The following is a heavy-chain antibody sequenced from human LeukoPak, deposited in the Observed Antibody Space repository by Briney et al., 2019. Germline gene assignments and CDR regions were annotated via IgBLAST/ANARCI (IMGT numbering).Heavy chain of an antibody. Sequence: SETLSLTCTVSGGSISDYYWNWIRQPPGKGLEWIGYIYYSGSTNYNPSLRGRVTISVGTSKNQFSLKLSSVTAADTAVYYCAHSSSGRMYAFDVWGQGTMVTVSS. V-gene: IGHV4-59*08. D-gene: IGHD3-22*01. CDR2: IYYSGST. CDR1: GGSISDYY. CDR3: AHSSSGRMYAFDV. J-gene: IGHJ3*01.